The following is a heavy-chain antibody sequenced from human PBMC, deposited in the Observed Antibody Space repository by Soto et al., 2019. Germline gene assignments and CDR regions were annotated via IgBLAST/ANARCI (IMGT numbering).Heavy chain of an antibody. Sequence: GGSLRLSCAASGFTFSSYAMSWVRQAPGKGLEWVSAISGSGGSTYYADSVKGRFTISRDNSKNTLYLQMNSLRAEDTAVYYCAKDLLSTPRSGYTNWFDPWGQGTLVTVSS. CDR2: ISGSGGST. V-gene: IGHV3-23*01. D-gene: IGHD3-3*01. CDR3: AKDLLSTPRSGYTNWFDP. CDR1: GFTFSSYA. J-gene: IGHJ5*02.